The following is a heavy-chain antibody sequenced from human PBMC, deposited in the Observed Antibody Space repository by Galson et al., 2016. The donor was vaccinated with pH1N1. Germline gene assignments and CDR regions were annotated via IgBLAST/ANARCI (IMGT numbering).Heavy chain of an antibody. CDR1: GFTPSDYY. J-gene: IGHJ6*02. V-gene: IGHV3-69-1*01. Sequence: SLRLSCAASGFTPSDYYMNWIRETPERGLEWLSSIGSSGNVAYADSVKGRFTISRDNAKNSLYMQMNSLRAEDTGVYYCVRGMHLWGQGTTGTVSS. CDR2: IGSSGNV. CDR3: VRGMHL.